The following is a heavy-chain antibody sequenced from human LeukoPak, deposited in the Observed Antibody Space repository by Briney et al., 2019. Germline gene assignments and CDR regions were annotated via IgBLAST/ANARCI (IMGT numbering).Heavy chain of an antibody. V-gene: IGHV1-18*01. Sequence: ASVKVSCKASGYTFTSYGISWVRQAPGQGLEWMGWISAYNGNTNYAQKLQGRVTMTTDTSTSTAYMELRSLRSDDTAVYYCARTSNRVADHYYYYGMDVWGQGTTVTVSS. CDR1: GYTFTSYG. CDR2: ISAYNGNT. D-gene: IGHD6-19*01. CDR3: ARTSNRVADHYYYYGMDV. J-gene: IGHJ6*02.